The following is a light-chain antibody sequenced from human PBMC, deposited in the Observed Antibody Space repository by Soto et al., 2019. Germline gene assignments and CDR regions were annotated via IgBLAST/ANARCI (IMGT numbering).Light chain of an antibody. CDR1: TSNIGNNY. CDR3: GTWDSSLSSTV. CDR2: DIN. J-gene: IGLJ2*01. V-gene: IGLV1-51*01. Sequence: QSVLTQPPSVSAAPGQKVTISCSGSTSNIGNNYVSWYQQLPGTAPRLLIYDINKRPSGIPDRFSGSKSGTSATLGITGLQTGDEADYYCGTWDSSLSSTVFGGGTKLTVL.